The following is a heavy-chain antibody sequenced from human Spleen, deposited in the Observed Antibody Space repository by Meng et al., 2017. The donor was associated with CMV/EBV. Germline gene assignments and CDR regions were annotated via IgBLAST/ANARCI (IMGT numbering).Heavy chain of an antibody. J-gene: IGHJ6*02. CDR1: YT. Sequence: YTRRWVRQSRGKGLEWVSGISGSGDSAYYADSVKGRFTISRDNSKNTLYLQMNSLGAEDTAVYYCAKDEGPTIFGVVIRPLYYDMDVWGQGTTVTVSS. CDR2: ISGSGDSA. CDR3: AKDEGPTIFGVVIRPLYYDMDV. D-gene: IGHD3-3*01. V-gene: IGHV3-23*01.